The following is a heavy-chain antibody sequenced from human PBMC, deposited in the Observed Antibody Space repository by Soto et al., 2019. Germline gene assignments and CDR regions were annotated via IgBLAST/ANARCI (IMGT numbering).Heavy chain of an antibody. V-gene: IGHV4-39*01. J-gene: IGHJ4*02. CDR1: GGSISSSSYY. CDR3: ARLNQQLVDY. Sequence: QLQLQESGPGLVKPSETLSLTCTVSGGSISSSSYYWGWIRQPPGKGLECIGSIYYSGSTYYNPSLKSRVTISVDTSNNQFSLKLSSVTAADTAVYYCARLNQQLVDYWGQGTLVTVSS. D-gene: IGHD6-13*01. CDR2: IYYSGST.